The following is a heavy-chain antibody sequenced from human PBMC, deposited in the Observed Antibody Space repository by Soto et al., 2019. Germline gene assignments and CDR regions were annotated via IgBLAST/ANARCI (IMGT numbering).Heavy chain of an antibody. CDR3: ANGGRQWLVTSDFNY. D-gene: IGHD6-19*01. V-gene: IGHV3-30*18. Sequence: VQLVESGGGVVQPGRSLRLSCAASGFTFSDYAMHWVRQAPGKGLEWVAVVSHDGRNTHYADSVKGRFTISRDISKNTFSIAMTSLRAEDTAVYYCANGGRQWLVTSDFNYWGQGALVTVSS. CDR1: GFTFSDYA. J-gene: IGHJ4*02. CDR2: VSHDGRNT.